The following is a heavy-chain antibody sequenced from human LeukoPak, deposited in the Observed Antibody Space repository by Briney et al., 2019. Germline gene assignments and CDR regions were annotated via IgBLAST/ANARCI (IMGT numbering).Heavy chain of an antibody. Sequence: GGSLRLSCAASGFTFSSQWMGWVRQAPGKGLEWVANVNQGGTEKFYVDSVKGRFTISRDNAENSLYLQMNSLRVEDTAVYYCARDLMGWDLHYFDYWGQGTLVTVSS. V-gene: IGHV3-7*01. J-gene: IGHJ4*02. CDR3: ARDLMGWDLHYFDY. CDR2: VNQGGTEK. D-gene: IGHD1-26*01. CDR1: GFTFSSQW.